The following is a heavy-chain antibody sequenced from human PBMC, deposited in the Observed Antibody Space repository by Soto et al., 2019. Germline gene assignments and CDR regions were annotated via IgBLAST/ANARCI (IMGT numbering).Heavy chain of an antibody. J-gene: IGHJ4*02. V-gene: IGHV4-31*03. D-gene: IGHD1-26*01. CDR3: ARVEGSSYYFRHDC. CDR1: CGSISIGIYH. Sequence: TLSLTCTVSCGSISIGIYHWSLILQHPGKGLEWIWNIYYSGSSYYNPSLKSRATISIDTSKDQFSLRLGSVTAADTAVYYCARVEGSSYYFRHDCWGRGTLVTVSS. CDR2: IYYSGSS.